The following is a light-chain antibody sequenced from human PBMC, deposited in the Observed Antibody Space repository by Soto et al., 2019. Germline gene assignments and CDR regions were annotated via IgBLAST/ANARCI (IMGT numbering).Light chain of an antibody. J-gene: IGLJ2*01. CDR2: RND. CDR3: AAWDSSLSGVV. Sequence: QSVLTQPSSASGTPGQRVTISCSGSSSNIGRNYVYWYQQLPGTAPKLLINRNDQRPSGVPDRFSGSKSGASASLAISGLRSDDEADYYCAAWDSSLSGVVFGGGTKLTVL. V-gene: IGLV1-47*01. CDR1: SSNIGRNY.